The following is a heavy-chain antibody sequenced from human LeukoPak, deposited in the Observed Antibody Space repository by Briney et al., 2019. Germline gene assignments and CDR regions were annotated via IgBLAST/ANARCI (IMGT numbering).Heavy chain of an antibody. Sequence: SVKVSCKASGGTFSSYAISWVRQAPGQGLEWMGGIIPIFGTANYAQKFQGRVTITADKSTSTAYMELSSLRSEDTAVYYCASKPISAADAEYFQHWGQGTLVTVSS. D-gene: IGHD6-13*01. CDR2: IIPIFGTA. V-gene: IGHV1-69*06. CDR1: GGTFSSYA. CDR3: ASKPISAADAEYFQH. J-gene: IGHJ1*01.